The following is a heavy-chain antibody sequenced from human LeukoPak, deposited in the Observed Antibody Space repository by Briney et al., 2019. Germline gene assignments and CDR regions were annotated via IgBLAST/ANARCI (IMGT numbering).Heavy chain of an antibody. CDR1: GFTFSSYW. V-gene: IGHV3-74*01. CDR2: INSDGSST. Sequence: GGSLRLSCAASGFTFSSYWMHWVRQAPGKGLVWVSRINSDGSSTSYADSVKGRFTTSRDNAKNTLYLQMNSLRAEDTAVYYCARSDFAVARYYYYGMDVWGQGTTVTVSS. J-gene: IGHJ6*02. CDR3: ARSDFAVARYYYYGMDV. D-gene: IGHD3-3*01.